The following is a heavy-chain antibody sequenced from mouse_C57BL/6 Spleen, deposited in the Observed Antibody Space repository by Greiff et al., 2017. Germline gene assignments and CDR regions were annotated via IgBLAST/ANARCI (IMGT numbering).Heavy chain of an antibody. CDR2: IDPSDSYT. J-gene: IGHJ3*01. D-gene: IGHD2-2*01. V-gene: IGHV1-69*01. Sequence: QVQLQQSGAELVMPGASVKLSCKASGYTFTSYWMHWVKQRPGQGLEWIGEIDPSDSYTNYNQKFKGKSTLTVDKSSSTAYMQLSSLTSEDSAVYYCARPYGYDVGAWFAYWGQGTLVTVSA. CDR3: ARPYGYDVGAWFAY. CDR1: GYTFTSYW.